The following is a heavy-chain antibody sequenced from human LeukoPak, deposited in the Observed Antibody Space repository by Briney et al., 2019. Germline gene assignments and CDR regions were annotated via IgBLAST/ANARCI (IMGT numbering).Heavy chain of an antibody. Sequence: PGGSLRLSCAASGFTFSNYWMSWVRQAPGKGLEWVANIKQDGSEKYYADSVKGRFTISRDNSKNTLYLQMNSLRAEDTAVYYCAKDSDILTGYYWDGGFDYWGQGTLVTVSS. CDR3: AKDSDILTGYYWDGGFDY. CDR2: IKQDGSEK. CDR1: GFTFSNYW. V-gene: IGHV3-7*01. D-gene: IGHD3-9*01. J-gene: IGHJ4*02.